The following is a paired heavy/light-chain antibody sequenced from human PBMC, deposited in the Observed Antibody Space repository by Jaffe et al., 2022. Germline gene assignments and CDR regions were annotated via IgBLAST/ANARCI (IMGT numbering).Heavy chain of an antibody. CDR3: VRLNWGQGHVGP. V-gene: IGHV6-1*01. Sequence: QVHLQQSGPGLVRPSQTLSLTCAISGDSVSSNNASWNWIRQSPSRGLEWLGKTYYRSKWSNDYAVSVKSRITINPDTSKNQFSLQLNSVTPEDTAVYYCVRLNWGQGHVGPWGQGTLVTVSS. CDR2: TYYRSKWSN. D-gene: IGHD7-27*01. J-gene: IGHJ5*02. CDR1: GDSVSSNNAS.
Light chain of an antibody. V-gene: IGKV4-1*01. CDR1: QSVLYSSNKKNY. J-gene: IGKJ2*01. Sequence: DIVMTQSPDSLAVSLGERATINCKSSQSVLYSSNKKNYLAWYQQKPGQPPKLLIYWASTRESGVPDRFSGSGSGTDFTLTISSLQAEDVAVYYCQQYYGNPQTFGQGTKLEIK. CDR3: QQYYGNPQT. CDR2: WAS.